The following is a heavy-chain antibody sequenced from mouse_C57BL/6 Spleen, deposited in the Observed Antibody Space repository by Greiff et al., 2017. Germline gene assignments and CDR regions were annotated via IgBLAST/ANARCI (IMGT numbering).Heavy chain of an antibody. CDR1: GFTFSSYA. V-gene: IGHV5-9-1*02. D-gene: IGHD1-1*01. CDR3: TRPCYGSSSYWYFDV. Sequence: EVKLMESGEGLVKPGGSLKLSCAASGFTFSSYAMSWVRQTPEKRLEWVAYISSGGDYIYYADTVKGRFTISRDNARNTLYLQMSSLKSEDTAMYYCTRPCYGSSSYWYFDVWGTGTTVTVSS. CDR2: ISSGGDYI. J-gene: IGHJ1*03.